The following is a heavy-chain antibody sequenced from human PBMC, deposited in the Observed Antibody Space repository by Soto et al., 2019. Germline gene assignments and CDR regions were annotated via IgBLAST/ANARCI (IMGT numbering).Heavy chain of an antibody. J-gene: IGHJ6*02. D-gene: IGHD5-12*01. CDR2: TYYRSKWYN. V-gene: IGHV6-1*01. CDR3: AREGYSGYGRDYYYGMDV. Sequence: SQTLSLTCAISGDSVSSNSAAWNWIRQSPSRGLEWLGRTYYRSKWYNDYAVSVKSRITINPDTSKNQFSLQLNSVTPEDTAVYYCAREGYSGYGRDYYYGMDVWRQGTTFTVCS. CDR1: GDSVSSNSAA.